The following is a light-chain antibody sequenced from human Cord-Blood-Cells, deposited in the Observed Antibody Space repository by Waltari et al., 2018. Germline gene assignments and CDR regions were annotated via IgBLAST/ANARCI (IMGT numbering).Light chain of an antibody. J-gene: IGKJ2*01. CDR1: QSVLYSSNNKNY. V-gene: IGKV4-1*01. CDR2: WAS. Sequence: DIVMTQSPDPLAGSLGERATINCKSSQSVLYSSNNKNYLAWYQQKPGQPPKLLIYWASTRESGVPDRFSGSGSGTDFTLTISSLQAEDVAVYYCQQYYSTPYTFGQGTKLEIK. CDR3: QQYYSTPYT.